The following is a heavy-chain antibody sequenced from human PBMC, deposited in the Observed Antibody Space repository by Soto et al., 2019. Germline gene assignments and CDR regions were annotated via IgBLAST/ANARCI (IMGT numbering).Heavy chain of an antibody. CDR2: PYYRSKWYN. CDR1: GDSVSRNSAA. D-gene: IGHD6-6*01. CDR3: ARVGGIAARPGALYYYGMDV. V-gene: IGHV6-1*01. J-gene: IGHJ6*02. Sequence: SQTLSLTCAISGDSVSRNSAAWNWIRQSPSRGLEWLGRPYYRSKWYNDYAVSVKSRITINPDASKNQFSLQLNSVTPEDTAVHYCARVGGIAARPGALYYYGMDVWGQGTTVTVSS.